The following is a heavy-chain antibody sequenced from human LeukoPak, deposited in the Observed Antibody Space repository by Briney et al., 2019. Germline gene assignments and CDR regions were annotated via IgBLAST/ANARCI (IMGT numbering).Heavy chain of an antibody. CDR2: INHSGST. Sequence: PSETLSLTCAVYGGSFSGYYWSWIRQPPGKGLEWIGEINHSGSTNYNPSLKSRVTISVDTSKNQFSLKLSSVTAADTAVYYCARDIYFRAVADAFDIWGQGTMVTVSS. CDR1: GGSFSGYY. CDR3: ARDIYFRAVADAFDI. D-gene: IGHD6-19*01. J-gene: IGHJ3*02. V-gene: IGHV4-34*01.